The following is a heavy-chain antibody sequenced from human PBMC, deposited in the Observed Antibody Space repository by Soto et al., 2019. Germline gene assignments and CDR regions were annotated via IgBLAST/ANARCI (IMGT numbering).Heavy chain of an antibody. CDR2: TYYRSKWYN. CDR1: GDSVSSHSAA. Sequence: SQTLSLTCAISGDSVSSHSAAWSWIRQSPSRGLEWLGRTYYRSKWYNDYAVSVKSRITINPDTSKNQFSLQLNSVTPEDTAEYYCARVSTYYFDYWGQGTLVTVSS. D-gene: IGHD1-1*01. CDR3: ARVSTYYFDY. J-gene: IGHJ4*02. V-gene: IGHV6-1*01.